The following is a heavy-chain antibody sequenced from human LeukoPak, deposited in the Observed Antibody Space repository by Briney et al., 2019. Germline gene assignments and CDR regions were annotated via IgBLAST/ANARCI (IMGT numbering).Heavy chain of an antibody. CDR2: ISAGSTYM. V-gene: IGHV3-21*06. J-gene: IGHJ4*02. Sequence: GGSLRLSCAASGFTFSSYSMNWVRQAPGKGLEWVSAISAGSTYMYYADSVKGRFTISRDNAKNSLYLQMDNLRADDTAVYYCARAGLYSTSGLEYWGQGTLVAVSS. CDR1: GFTFSSYS. CDR3: ARAGLYSTSGLEY. D-gene: IGHD2-2*01.